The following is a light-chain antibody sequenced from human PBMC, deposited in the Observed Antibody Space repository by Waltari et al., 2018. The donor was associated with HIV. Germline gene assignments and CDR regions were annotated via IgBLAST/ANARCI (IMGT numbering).Light chain of an antibody. V-gene: IGKV3-11*01. CDR2: DAS. Sequence: EIVLTQSPATMSLSPGERATLSCRASQSVGTFLGWYQQKPAQAPRLLVYDASNTTAGIPARFRGSGSGTDFTLTISSLEPEDSAVYYCQERSNWPPITFGQGTRLEIK. J-gene: IGKJ5*01. CDR3: QERSNWPPIT. CDR1: QSVGTF.